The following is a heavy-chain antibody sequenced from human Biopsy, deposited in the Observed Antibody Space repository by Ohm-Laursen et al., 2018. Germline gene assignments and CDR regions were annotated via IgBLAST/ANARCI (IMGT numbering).Heavy chain of an antibody. CDR2: FAPENGKT. Sequence: SSVKVSCKVSGYTLTELSMHWVRRAPGKGLEWMGGFAPENGKTVYAQNFQARVSVTEDTSTDTAYMELRSLRSEDTAVYYCAADINVWNVNYWGQGTQVTVSS. CDR1: GYTLTELS. J-gene: IGHJ4*02. V-gene: IGHV1-24*01. CDR3: AADINVWNVNY. D-gene: IGHD1-1*01.